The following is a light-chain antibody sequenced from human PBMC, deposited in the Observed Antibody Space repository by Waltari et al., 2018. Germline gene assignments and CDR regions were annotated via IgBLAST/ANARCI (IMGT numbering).Light chain of an antibody. Sequence: EVVLTQSPGTLSLSPGERATLSCRASQSVGRYIVWYQQRPVQAPRRLIYAASSRAPGIPDRFSGSGFGTDFSLTIIRLEPEDFAVYYCQNHERLPATFGQGTKVEIK. CDR1: QSVGRY. V-gene: IGKV3-20*01. J-gene: IGKJ1*01. CDR2: AAS. CDR3: QNHERLPAT.